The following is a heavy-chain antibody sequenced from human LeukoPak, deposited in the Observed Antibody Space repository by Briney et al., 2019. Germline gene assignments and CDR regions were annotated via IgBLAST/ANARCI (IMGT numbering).Heavy chain of an antibody. CDR2: INHSGST. V-gene: IGHV4-34*01. CDR3: ARDWIAVASFDY. Sequence: SETLSLTCAVYGGSFSGYYWSWIRQPPGKGLEWIGEINHSGSTNYNPSLKSRVTISVDTSKNQFSLKLSSVTAADTAVYYCARDWIAVASFDYWGQGTLVTVSS. J-gene: IGHJ4*02. CDR1: GGSFSGYY. D-gene: IGHD6-19*01.